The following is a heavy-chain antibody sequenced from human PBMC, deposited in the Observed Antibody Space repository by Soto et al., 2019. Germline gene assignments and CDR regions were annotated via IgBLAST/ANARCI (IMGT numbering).Heavy chain of an antibody. Sequence: ETLSLTCTVSGGSISSYYWSWIRQPPGKGLEWIGYIYYSGSTNYNPSLKSRVTISVDTSKNQFSLKLSSVTAADTAVYYCARVGYSSGWLEFDYWGQGTLVTVSS. D-gene: IGHD6-19*01. J-gene: IGHJ4*02. CDR2: IYYSGST. V-gene: IGHV4-59*01. CDR3: ARVGYSSGWLEFDY. CDR1: GGSISSYY.